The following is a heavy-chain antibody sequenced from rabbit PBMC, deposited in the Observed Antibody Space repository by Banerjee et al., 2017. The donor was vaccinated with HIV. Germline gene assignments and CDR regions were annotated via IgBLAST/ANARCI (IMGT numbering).Heavy chain of an antibody. CDR1: GFSLSNNYV. CDR2: IDTSSGRT. V-gene: IGHV1S40*01. J-gene: IGHJ4*01. CDR3: ARSYDDYGDYYNL. D-gene: IGHD2-1*01. Sequence: QSLEESGGDLVKPEGSLTLTCTASGFSLSNNYVMCWVRQAPGKGLEWIACIDTSSGRTWYASWAKGRFTISKASSTTVTLQMTSLTAADTATYFCARSYDDYGDYYNLWGQGTLVTVS.